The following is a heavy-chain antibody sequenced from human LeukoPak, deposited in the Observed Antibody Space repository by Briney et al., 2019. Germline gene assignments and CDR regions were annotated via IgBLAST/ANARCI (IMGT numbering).Heavy chain of an antibody. Sequence: GGSLRLSCAASGFTFSNAWMSWVRQAPGKGLEWVGRIKSKTDGGTTEHAASVQGRFTISRDDSKSIAYLQMTSLKTEDTAVYYCTIHDTSMATSVDYWGQGTLVTVSS. V-gene: IGHV3-15*01. CDR2: IKSKTDGGTT. D-gene: IGHD5-18*01. J-gene: IGHJ4*02. CDR1: GFTFSNAW. CDR3: TIHDTSMATSVDY.